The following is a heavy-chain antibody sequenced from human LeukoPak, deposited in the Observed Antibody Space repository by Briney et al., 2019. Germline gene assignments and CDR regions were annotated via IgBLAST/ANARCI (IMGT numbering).Heavy chain of an antibody. J-gene: IGHJ6*02. CDR1: GYTFTSYY. D-gene: IGHD6-13*01. Sequence: ASVTVSCKASGYTFTSYYMHWVRQAPGQGLEWMGIINPSGGSTSYAQKFQGRVTMTRDTSTSTVYMELSSLRSEDTAVYYCARERAAAANYYYYGMDVWGQGTTVTVSS. CDR3: ARERAAAANYYYYGMDV. CDR2: INPSGGST. V-gene: IGHV1-46*01.